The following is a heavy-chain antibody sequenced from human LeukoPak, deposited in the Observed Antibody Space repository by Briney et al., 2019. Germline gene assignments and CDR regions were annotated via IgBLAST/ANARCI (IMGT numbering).Heavy chain of an antibody. J-gene: IGHJ4*02. Sequence: ASVKVSCKASGYTFTAYYIHWVRQAPGQGLEWMGWINPNSGGTNYAQKFQGRVTMTRDTSISTAYMELSRLRSDDTAVYYCATLEMATTGFDYWGQGTLVTVSS. CDR1: GYTFTAYY. D-gene: IGHD5-24*01. CDR2: INPNSGGT. CDR3: ATLEMATTGFDY. V-gene: IGHV1-2*02.